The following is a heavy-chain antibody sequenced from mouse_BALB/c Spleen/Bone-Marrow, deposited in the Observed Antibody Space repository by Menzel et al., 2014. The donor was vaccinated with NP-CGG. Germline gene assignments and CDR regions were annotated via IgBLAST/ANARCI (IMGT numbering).Heavy chain of an antibody. V-gene: IGHV14-3*02. D-gene: IGHD4-1*01. CDR2: IDLANGNT. CDR1: VFNIKDTI. J-gene: IGHJ4*01. CDR3: ARWEYYAMDY. Sequence: VQLQQSGAELVKPGASVKLSCTVSVFNIKDTIMPWLKQGPEQGLDGMGGIDLANGNTKYDPKFQGKATITADTSSNTAYLQLSSLTSEDTAVYYCARWEYYAMDYWGQGTSVTVSS.